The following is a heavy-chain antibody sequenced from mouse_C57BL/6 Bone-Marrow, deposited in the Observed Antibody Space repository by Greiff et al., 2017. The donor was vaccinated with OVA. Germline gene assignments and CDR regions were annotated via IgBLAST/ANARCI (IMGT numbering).Heavy chain of an antibody. J-gene: IGHJ4*01. CDR1: GYTFTSYW. Sequence: QVQLKQPGAELVMPGASVKLSCKASGYTFTSYWMHWVKQRPGQGLEWIGEIDPSDSYTNSNQKFKGKSTLTVDKSSSTAYMQLSSLTSEDSAVYYCARTLITTVVATRYYYAMDYWGQGTSVTVSS. CDR3: ARTLITTVVATRYYYAMDY. D-gene: IGHD1-1*01. V-gene: IGHV1-69*01. CDR2: IDPSDSYT.